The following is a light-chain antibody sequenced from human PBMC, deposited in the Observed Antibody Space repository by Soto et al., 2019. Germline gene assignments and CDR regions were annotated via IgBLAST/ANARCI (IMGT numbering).Light chain of an antibody. J-gene: IGLJ3*02. CDR1: SVYSDYK. Sequence: QPVLVQPPSASASPGASVTLICTLSSVYSDYKVDSYQQTPGKGRPFVMRVGSGVNLGTKGDGIPERFSVLGSGLNLCLNIKNIPEADESDYHCGADQGSGSNFTRVFGGGTK. CDR3: GADQGSGSNFTRV. V-gene: IGLV9-49*01. CDR2: VGSGVNLG.